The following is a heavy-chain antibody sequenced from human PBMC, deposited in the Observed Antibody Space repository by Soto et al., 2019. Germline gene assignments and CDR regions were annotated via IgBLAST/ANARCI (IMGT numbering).Heavy chain of an antibody. CDR1: GFTFSSYG. J-gene: IGHJ6*02. D-gene: IGHD2-15*01. CDR2: ISYDGSNK. Sequence: QVQLVESGGGVVQPGRSLRLSCAASGFTFSSYGMHWVRQAPGKGLEWVAVISYDGSNKYYADSVKGRFTISRDNSKNTLDLQVNSMRAEDTAVYYCAKYDLVVVVAADYYGMDVWGQGTTVTVSS. V-gene: IGHV3-30*18. CDR3: AKYDLVVVVAADYYGMDV.